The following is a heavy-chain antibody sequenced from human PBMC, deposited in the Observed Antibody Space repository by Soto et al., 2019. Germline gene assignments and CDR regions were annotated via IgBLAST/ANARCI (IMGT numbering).Heavy chain of an antibody. D-gene: IGHD6-13*01. V-gene: IGHV4-39*01. Sequence: SETLSLTCTLSGGSISISSYDWGWIRQPPGKGLEWIGSIYYSGSTYYNPSLKSRVTISVDTSKNQFSLKLSSVTAADTAVYYCASNTGYSSSWVDYWGQGTLVTVSS. CDR1: GGSISISSYD. J-gene: IGHJ4*02. CDR2: IYYSGST. CDR3: ASNTGYSSSWVDY.